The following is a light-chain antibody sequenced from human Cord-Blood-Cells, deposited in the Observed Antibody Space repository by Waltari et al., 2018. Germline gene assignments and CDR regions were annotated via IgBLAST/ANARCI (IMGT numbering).Light chain of an antibody. Sequence: SSELTQDTAVSVPLGPTVRSTCQGDRLRRYYASWYQQKPAQATVIVIYGKTNRPSGIPDRFSVSSAGNTAFLTITGAQAEDEADYYCNSRDSSGTVVFGGWTKLTVL. J-gene: IGLJ2*01. CDR2: GKT. CDR3: NSRDSSGTVV. V-gene: IGLV3-19*01. CDR1: RLRRYY.